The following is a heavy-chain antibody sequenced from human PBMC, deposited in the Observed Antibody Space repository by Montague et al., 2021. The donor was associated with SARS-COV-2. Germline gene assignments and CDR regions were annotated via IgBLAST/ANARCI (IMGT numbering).Heavy chain of an antibody. CDR1: GGSISSSSYY. Sequence: SETLSLTCTVSGGSISSSSYYWGWIRQPPGKGLEWIGSIYYSGSSYYTLSLKSRVTISVDTSKNQFSLKLSSVTAADTAVYYCARRESMVRGVIITFSSPFDYGGQETLVPAPS. CDR3: ARRESMVRGVIITFSSPFDY. J-gene: IGHJ4*02. D-gene: IGHD3-10*01. V-gene: IGHV4-39*01. CDR2: IYYSGSS.